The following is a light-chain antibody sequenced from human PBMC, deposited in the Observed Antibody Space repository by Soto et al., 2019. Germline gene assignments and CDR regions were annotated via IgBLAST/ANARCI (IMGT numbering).Light chain of an antibody. CDR2: GAS. J-gene: IGKJ5*01. CDR3: QQYGSSPPIT. Sequence: EIVLTQSPGTLSLSPGERATLSCRASQSVRSSYLAWFQQKPGQAPRLLIFGASRRATGIPDRFSGSGSGTDFTLTISRLEPEDFAVYYCQQYGSSPPITFGHGTRLEIK. CDR1: QSVRSSY. V-gene: IGKV3-20*01.